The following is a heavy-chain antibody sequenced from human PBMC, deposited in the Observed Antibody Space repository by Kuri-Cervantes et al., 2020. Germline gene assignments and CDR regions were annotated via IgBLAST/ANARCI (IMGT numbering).Heavy chain of an antibody. CDR2: IYTSGST. D-gene: IGHD3-10*01. CDR3: ARDNLNFGFDY. Sequence: GSLRLSCTVSGGSISSYYWSWIRQPAGKGLEWIGRIYTSGSTNYSPSLKSRVTISVDTSKNQFSLKLSSVTAADTAVYYCARDNLNFGFDYWGQGTLVTVSS. J-gene: IGHJ4*02. CDR1: GGSISSYY. V-gene: IGHV4-4*07.